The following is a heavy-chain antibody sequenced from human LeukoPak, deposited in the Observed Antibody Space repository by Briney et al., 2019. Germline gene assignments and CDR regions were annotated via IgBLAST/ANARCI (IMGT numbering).Heavy chain of an antibody. V-gene: IGHV4-38-2*02. CDR1: GYSISSGYY. J-gene: IGHJ4*02. CDR2: IYHSGST. CDR3: ARDSGFFDY. Sequence: SETLSLTCTVSGYSISSGYYWGWIRQPPVKGLEWIGSIYHSGSTYYNPSLKSRVTISVDTSKNQFSLKLSSVTAADTAVYYCARDSGFFDYWGQGTLVTVSS.